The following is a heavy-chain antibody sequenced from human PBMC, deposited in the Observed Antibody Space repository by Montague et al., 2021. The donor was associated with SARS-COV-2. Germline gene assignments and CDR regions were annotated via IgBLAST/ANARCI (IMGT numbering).Heavy chain of an antibody. CDR2: IYYSGST. D-gene: IGHD6-13*01. Sequence: SETLSLTCTVSGGSISSSSYYWGWIRQPPGKGLEWIGSIYYSGSTYYNPSLKSRVTISVDTSKNHFSLKLSSVTAADTAVYYCARDPPGKYSSSWYYYYGLDVWGQGTTVTVSS. CDR1: GGSISSSSYY. V-gene: IGHV4-39*07. J-gene: IGHJ6*02. CDR3: ARDPPGKYSSSWYYYYGLDV.